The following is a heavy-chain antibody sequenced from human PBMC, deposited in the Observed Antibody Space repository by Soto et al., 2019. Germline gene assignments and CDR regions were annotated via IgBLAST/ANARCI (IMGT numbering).Heavy chain of an antibody. CDR2: IYYSGRT. CDR3: ASSVRAYYFDY. D-gene: IGHD6-6*01. CDR1: GGSISSYY. V-gene: IGHV4-59*01. Sequence: QVQLQESGPGLVKPSETLSLTCTVSGGSISSYYWSWIRQPPGKGLEWIGYIYYSGRTNYNPSLKSRVTISVDTAKNQFSLKLSSVTAADTAVYYCASSVRAYYFDYWGQGTLVTVSS. J-gene: IGHJ4*02.